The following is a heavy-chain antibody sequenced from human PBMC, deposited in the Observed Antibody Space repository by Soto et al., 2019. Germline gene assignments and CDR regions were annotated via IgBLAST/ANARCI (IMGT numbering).Heavy chain of an antibody. J-gene: IGHJ4*02. CDR2: IWFDGSNK. CDR3: VRVFDTYYFDS. V-gene: IGHV3-33*01. Sequence: QVQLVESGGGVVQPGRSLRLSCAASGFTFSTYGMHWVRQAPGKGLEWVAVIWFDGSNKYYADSVKGRFTISRDNSKNPLYLQMNSLRAEDTAVYYCVRVFDTYYFDSWGQGTLVTVSS. CDR1: GFTFSTYG. D-gene: IGHD3-9*01.